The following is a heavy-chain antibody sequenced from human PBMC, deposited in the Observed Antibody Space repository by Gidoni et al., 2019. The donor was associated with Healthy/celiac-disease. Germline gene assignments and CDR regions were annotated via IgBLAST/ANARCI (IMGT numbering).Heavy chain of an antibody. Sequence: AASGFTFSSYAMSWVRQAPGKGLEWVSAISGSGGSTYYADSVKGRFTISRDNSKNTLYLQMNSLRAEDTAVYYCAKDPRLLGTTNDWGQGTLVTVSS. D-gene: IGHD7-27*01. J-gene: IGHJ4*02. CDR1: GFTFSSYA. V-gene: IGHV3-23*01. CDR3: AKDPRLLGTTND. CDR2: ISGSGGST.